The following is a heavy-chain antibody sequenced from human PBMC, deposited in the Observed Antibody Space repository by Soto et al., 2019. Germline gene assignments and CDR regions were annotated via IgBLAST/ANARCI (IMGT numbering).Heavy chain of an antibody. V-gene: IGHV4-39*07. CDR3: ARHHDS. Sequence: PSETLSLTCIVSSGSMSSSLNHWGWIRQPPGKGLEWIGNINYSGSTYYNPSLQSRLTISVDTSKNQFSLKLSSVTAADTAVYYCARHHDSWGQGTLVTVSS. CDR2: INYSGST. J-gene: IGHJ4*02. CDR1: SGSMSSSLNH.